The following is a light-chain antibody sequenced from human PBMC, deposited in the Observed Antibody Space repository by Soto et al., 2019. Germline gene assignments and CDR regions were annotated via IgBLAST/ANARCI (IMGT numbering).Light chain of an antibody. Sequence: QSALTQPASVSGSRGQSITISCTGTSSDVGGYNSVSWYQQYPGKAPKLMIHDVSNRPSGVSNRFSGSKSGNTASLTISGLQAEDEADYYCSSYTSSSSYVFGSGTKLTVL. CDR1: SSDVGGYNS. CDR3: SSYTSSSSYV. CDR2: DVS. V-gene: IGLV2-14*01. J-gene: IGLJ1*01.